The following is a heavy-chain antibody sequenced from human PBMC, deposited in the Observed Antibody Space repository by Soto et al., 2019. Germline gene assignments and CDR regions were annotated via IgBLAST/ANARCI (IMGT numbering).Heavy chain of an antibody. CDR3: ASVPPTTLFDY. D-gene: IGHD4-17*01. Sequence: GGSLRLSCAASGFTFSSYAMHWVRQAPGKGLEWVAVISYDGSNKYYADSVKGRFTISRDNSKNTLYLQMNSLRAEDTAVYYCASVPPTTLFDYWGQGTLVTVSS. J-gene: IGHJ4*02. CDR2: ISYDGSNK. CDR1: GFTFSSYA. V-gene: IGHV3-30-3*01.